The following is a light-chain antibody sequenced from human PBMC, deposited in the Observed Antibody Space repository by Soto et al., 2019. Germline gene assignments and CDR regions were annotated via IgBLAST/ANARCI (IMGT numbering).Light chain of an antibody. CDR1: QDISNY. Sequence: DIQMTQSPSSLSASVGDRVPITCQASQDISNYLNWYQQNLGKAPKLLIYDASNLETGVPSRFSGSGSGTDFTFTISSLQPEDIATYYCQQYSHLITFGQGTRLEIK. CDR2: DAS. J-gene: IGKJ5*01. V-gene: IGKV1-33*01. CDR3: QQYSHLIT.